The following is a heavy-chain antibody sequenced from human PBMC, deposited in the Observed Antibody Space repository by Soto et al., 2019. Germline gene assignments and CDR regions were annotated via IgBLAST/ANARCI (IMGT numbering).Heavy chain of an antibody. J-gene: IGHJ4*02. D-gene: IGHD3-22*01. CDR1: GFTFSSYA. V-gene: IGHV3-23*01. CDR2: IGGSGGST. CDR3: AKDLLPFGY. Sequence: GGSLRLCCAASGFTFSSYAMSWVRQAPGKGLEWVSAIGGSGGSTYYADSVRGRFTISRDNSKNTLYLQMNSLRAEDTAVYYCAKDLLPFGYWGQGTLVTVSS.